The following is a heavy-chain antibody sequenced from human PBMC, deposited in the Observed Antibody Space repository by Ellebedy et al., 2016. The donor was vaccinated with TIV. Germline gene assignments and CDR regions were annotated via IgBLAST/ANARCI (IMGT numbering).Heavy chain of an antibody. Sequence: SETLSLTCTVSGDSIRISSSYWGWIRQPPGKGLEWIGSIYYVGTTFYNVSLKSRVTISIDTSKNQFSLKLTSVTAAATAVYYCAAQESGKYYGNFQHWGQGTLVSVSS. CDR2: IYYVGTT. CDR3: AAQESGKYYGNFQH. CDR1: GDSIRISSSY. J-gene: IGHJ1*01. V-gene: IGHV4-39*01. D-gene: IGHD1-26*01.